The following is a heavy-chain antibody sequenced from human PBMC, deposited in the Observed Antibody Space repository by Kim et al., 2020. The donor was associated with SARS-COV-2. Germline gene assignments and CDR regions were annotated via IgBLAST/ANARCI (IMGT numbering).Heavy chain of an antibody. J-gene: IGHJ4*02. CDR2: IYYSGST. Sequence: SETLSLTCTVSGGSISSYYWSWIRQPPGKGLEWIGYIYYSGSTNYNPSLKSRVTISVDTSKNQFSLKLSSVTAADTAVYYCARADFRYSFDYWGQGTLVTVSS. D-gene: IGHD5-18*01. CDR1: GGSISSYY. CDR3: ARADFRYSFDY. V-gene: IGHV4-59*13.